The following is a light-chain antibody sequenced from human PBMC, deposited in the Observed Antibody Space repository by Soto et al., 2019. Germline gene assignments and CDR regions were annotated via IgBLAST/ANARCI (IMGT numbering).Light chain of an antibody. Sequence: QSALTQPASVSGSPGQSIAISCTGTSSDVGSYNSVSWYQQYPSKAPKLMIHDVNNRPSGISDRFTGSKSGNTASLTFFGLKAEDEVDYYCSSFTSSPSYVFGTGTKATVL. J-gene: IGLJ1*01. CDR2: DVN. CDR3: SSFTSSPSYV. V-gene: IGLV2-14*03. CDR1: SSDVGSYNS.